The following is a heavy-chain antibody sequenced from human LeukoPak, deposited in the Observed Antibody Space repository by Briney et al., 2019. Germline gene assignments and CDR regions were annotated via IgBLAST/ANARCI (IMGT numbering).Heavy chain of an antibody. CDR3: ARVYCSSTSCFGYMDV. CDR2: IYPGDSDT. CDR1: GYSFTSYW. D-gene: IGHD2-2*01. Sequence: GESLKISCKGSGYSFTSYWIGWVRQMPGKGLEWMGIIYPGDSDTRYSPSFQGQVTISADKSISTAYLQWSSLKASDTAMYYCARVYCSSTSCFGYMDVWGQGTTVTVSS. J-gene: IGHJ6*03. V-gene: IGHV5-51*01.